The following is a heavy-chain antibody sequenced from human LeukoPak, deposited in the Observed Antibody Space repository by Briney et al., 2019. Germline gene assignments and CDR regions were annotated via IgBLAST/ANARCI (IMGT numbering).Heavy chain of an antibody. CDR3: AMSSIAAFGAGGGGYYFDY. V-gene: IGHV4-4*02. Sequence: SGTLSLTCAISGGSISSSNWWSWVRQPPGKGLEWIGEIYHSGSTNYNPSLKSRVTISVDKSKNQFSLKLSSVTAADTAVYYCAMSSIAAFGAGGGGYYFDYWGQGTLVTVSS. CDR1: GGSISSSNW. CDR2: IYHSGST. J-gene: IGHJ4*02. D-gene: IGHD6-6*01.